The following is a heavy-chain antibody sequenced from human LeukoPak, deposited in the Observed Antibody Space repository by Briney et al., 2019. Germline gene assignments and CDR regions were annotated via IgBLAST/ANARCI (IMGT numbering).Heavy chain of an antibody. V-gene: IGHV4-34*01. CDR3: ARFSKEWKLLRGYAFDI. CDR2: INHSGST. D-gene: IGHD3-10*01. J-gene: IGHJ3*02. Sequence: KPSETLSLTCAVYGGSFSGYYWSWIRQPPGKGLEWIGEINHSGSTNYNPSLKSRVTISVDTSKNQFSLKLSSVTAADTAVYYCARFSKEWKLLRGYAFDIWGQGTMVTVSS. CDR1: GGSFSGYY.